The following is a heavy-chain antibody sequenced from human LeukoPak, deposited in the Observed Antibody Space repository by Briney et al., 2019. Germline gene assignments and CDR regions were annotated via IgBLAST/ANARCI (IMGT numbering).Heavy chain of an antibody. J-gene: IGHJ6*03. V-gene: IGHV4-39*01. Sequence: PSETLSLTCTVSGGSISSSSYYWGWIRQPPGKGLEWIGSIYYSGSTYYNPSLKSRVTISVDTSKNQFSLKLSSVTAADTAVYYCARRRKGGSSSGGIYYYYYYMDVWGKGTTVTVSS. CDR3: ARRRKGGSSSGGIYYYYYYMDV. CDR1: GGSISSSSYY. CDR2: IYYSGST. D-gene: IGHD6-6*01.